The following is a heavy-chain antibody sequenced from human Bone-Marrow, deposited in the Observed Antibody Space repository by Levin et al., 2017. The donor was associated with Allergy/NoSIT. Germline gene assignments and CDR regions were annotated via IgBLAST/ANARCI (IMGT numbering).Heavy chain of an antibody. CDR2: ISGSGGST. Sequence: ETLSLTCAASGFTFSSYAMSWVRQAPGKGLEWVSAISGSGGSTYYADSVKGRFTISRDNSKNTLYLQMNSLRAEDTAVYYCAKASSWYPNWFDPWGQGTLVTVSS. CDR1: GFTFSSYA. CDR3: AKASSWYPNWFDP. J-gene: IGHJ5*02. D-gene: IGHD6-13*01. V-gene: IGHV3-23*01.